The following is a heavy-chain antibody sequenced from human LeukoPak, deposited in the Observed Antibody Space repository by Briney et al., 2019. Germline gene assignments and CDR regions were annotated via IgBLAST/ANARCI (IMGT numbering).Heavy chain of an antibody. CDR3: AGGSLVWQFDY. D-gene: IGHD2-8*01. CDR1: GFTVSSNY. CDR2: IYSDGSA. V-gene: IGHV3-53*01. Sequence: GGSLRLSCAASGFTVSSNYMSWVRQAPGKGLEWVSVIYSDGSAYYPDSVKGRFTISRDNSKNTLNLQMNSLRADDTAVYFCAGGSLVWQFDYWGQGTLVAVSS. J-gene: IGHJ4*02.